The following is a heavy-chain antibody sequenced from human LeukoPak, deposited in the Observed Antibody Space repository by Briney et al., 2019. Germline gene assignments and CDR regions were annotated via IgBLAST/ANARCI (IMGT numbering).Heavy chain of an antibody. CDR2: ISGSGGST. CDR1: GFTFSSYA. V-gene: IGHV3-23*01. Sequence: PGGSLRLSCAAAGFTFSSYAMSWVRQAPGKGLEWVSAISGSGGSTYYADSVKGRFTISRDNSKNTLYLQMNSLRAEDTAVYYCGKVLVVPAIHIDYWGQGTLVTVSS. J-gene: IGHJ4*02. D-gene: IGHD2-21*02. CDR3: GKVLVVPAIHIDY.